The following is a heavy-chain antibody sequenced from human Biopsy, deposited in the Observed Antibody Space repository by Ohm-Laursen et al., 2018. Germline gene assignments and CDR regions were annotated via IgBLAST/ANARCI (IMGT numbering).Heavy chain of an antibody. D-gene: IGHD4-23*01. Sequence: PTQTLTLTCTFSGFSLSTTEVGVGWIRQPPGKALEWLALTYWSGDKRYSPSLKSRLTITKDTSKSQVVLTMTNMDPVDTATYYCAHERRWRNFDYWGQGTLVTVSS. CDR2: TYWSGDK. J-gene: IGHJ4*02. CDR3: AHERRWRNFDY. CDR1: GFSLSTTEVG. V-gene: IGHV2-5*01.